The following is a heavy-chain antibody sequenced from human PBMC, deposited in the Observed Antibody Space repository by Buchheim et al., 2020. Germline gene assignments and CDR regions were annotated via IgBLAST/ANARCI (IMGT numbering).Heavy chain of an antibody. CDR3: ARGLRDDYVWGSYRYHGWFDP. D-gene: IGHD3-16*02. CDR1: GGSISSGGYS. Sequence: QLQLQESGSGLVKPSQTLSLTCAVSGGSISSGGYSWSWIRQPPGKGLEWIGYIYHSGSTYYNPSLKSRVTISVDRSKNQFSLKLSSVTAADTAVYYCARGLRDDYVWGSYRYHGWFDPWGQGTL. J-gene: IGHJ5*02. V-gene: IGHV4-30-2*01. CDR2: IYHSGST.